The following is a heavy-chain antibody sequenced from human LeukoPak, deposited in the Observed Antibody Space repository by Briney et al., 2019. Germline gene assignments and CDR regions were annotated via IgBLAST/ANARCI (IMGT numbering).Heavy chain of an antibody. CDR3: AREGVITIFGVVTQEYYFDY. CDR2: IYHSGGT. Sequence: PSETLSLTCTVSGGSISSGGYYWSWIRQHPGKGLEWIGYIYHSGGTYYNPSLKSRVTISVDRSKDQFSLKLSSVTAADTAVYYCAREGVITIFGVVTQEYYFDYWGQGTLVTVSS. CDR1: GGSISSGGYY. V-gene: IGHV4-31*03. J-gene: IGHJ4*02. D-gene: IGHD3-3*01.